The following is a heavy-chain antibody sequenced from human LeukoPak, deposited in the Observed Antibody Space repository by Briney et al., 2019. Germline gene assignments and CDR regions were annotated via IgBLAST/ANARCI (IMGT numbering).Heavy chain of an antibody. CDR3: ARDRGGGHMDV. D-gene: IGHD2-15*01. Sequence: PGGSLRLSCAASGFTFSTYDMHWARQATGKGLEWVSAIDTTGDTYYPGSVKGRFTISRENAKNSLYLQMNSLRAGDTAVYYCARDRGGGHMDVWGKGTTVTISS. CDR2: IDTTGDT. J-gene: IGHJ6*03. CDR1: GFTFSTYD. V-gene: IGHV3-13*01.